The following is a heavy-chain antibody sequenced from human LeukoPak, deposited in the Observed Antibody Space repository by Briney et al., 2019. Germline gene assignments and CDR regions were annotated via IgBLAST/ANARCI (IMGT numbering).Heavy chain of an antibody. CDR2: ISAYNGNT. V-gene: IGHV1-18*01. CDR1: GYTFTSYG. D-gene: IGHD2-15*01. Sequence: ASVKVSCKASGYTFTSYGISWVRQAPGQGLEWMGWISAYNGNTNYAQKLQGRVTMTTDTSTSTAYMELRSLRSDDTAVYYCASHGCCSGGSCPGGAFDIWGQGTMVTVSS. CDR3: ASHGCCSGGSCPGGAFDI. J-gene: IGHJ3*02.